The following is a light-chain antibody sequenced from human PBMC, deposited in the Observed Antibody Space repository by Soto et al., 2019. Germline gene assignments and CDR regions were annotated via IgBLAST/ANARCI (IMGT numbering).Light chain of an antibody. J-gene: IGKJ5*01. V-gene: IGKV1-12*01. CDR1: QGIKNW. CDR2: TGS. Sequence: DIQMTQSQSYVSASVGDRVTITCRASQGIKNWLAWYQQKPGKAPNLLIYTGSSLQSGVPSRFSGSGSGTDFTLTINSLQPEDFATHYCQQAASFPITFGQVTRLEIK. CDR3: QQAASFPIT.